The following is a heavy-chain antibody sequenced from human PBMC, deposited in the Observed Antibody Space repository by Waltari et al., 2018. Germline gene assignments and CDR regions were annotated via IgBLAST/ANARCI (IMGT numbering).Heavy chain of an antibody. J-gene: IGHJ4*02. Sequence: EEKVVESGGGLVQPAESLRLSCVASGFTFGNYRMHWVRQPPGKGLGWVSGIKRDGSMTSYGDSDKGRFTISGDNAKNTLYLQINSLRAEETAVYYCARASLGYSTDYWGQGTLVTVSS. D-gene: IGHD6-13*01. CDR3: ARASLGYSTDY. CDR2: IKRDGSMT. V-gene: IGHV3-74*01. CDR1: GFTFGNYR.